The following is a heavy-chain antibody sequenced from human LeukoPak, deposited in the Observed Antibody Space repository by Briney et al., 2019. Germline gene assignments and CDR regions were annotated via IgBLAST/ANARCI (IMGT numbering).Heavy chain of an antibody. CDR1: GFTFSSYS. Sequence: GGSLRLSCAASGFTFSSYSMNWVRQAPGKGLEWVSSISSSSSYIYYADSVKGRFTISRDNAKNSLYLQMNSLRAEDTAVYYCARTYLWFGDLLYYYYYGMDVWGQGTTVTVSS. J-gene: IGHJ6*02. CDR3: ARTYLWFGDLLYYYYYGMDV. CDR2: ISSSSSYI. D-gene: IGHD3-10*01. V-gene: IGHV3-21*01.